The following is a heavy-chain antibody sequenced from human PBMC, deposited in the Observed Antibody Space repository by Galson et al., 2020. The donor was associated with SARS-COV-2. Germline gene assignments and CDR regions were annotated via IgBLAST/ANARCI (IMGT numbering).Heavy chain of an antibody. CDR1: GYTFTGYY. Sequence: ASVKVSCKASGYTFTGYYMHWVRQAPGQGLEWMGWINPNSGGTNYAQKFQGRVTMTRDTSISTAYMELGRLRSDDTAVYDWARDPARAGTWWFDPWGQGTLVTVSS. CDR3: ARDPARAGTWWFDP. D-gene: IGHD6-13*01. CDR2: INPNSGGT. V-gene: IGHV1-2*02. J-gene: IGHJ5*02.